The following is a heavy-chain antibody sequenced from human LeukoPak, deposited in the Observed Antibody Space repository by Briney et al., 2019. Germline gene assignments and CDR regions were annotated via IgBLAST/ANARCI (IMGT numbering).Heavy chain of an antibody. CDR3: ARGIAVAGQHFDY. V-gene: IGHV4-59*01. CDR1: GGSISSYY. J-gene: IGHJ4*02. Sequence: SETLSLTCTVSGGSISSYYWSWIRQPPGQGLEWIGYIYYSGSTNYNPSLKSRVTISVDTSKNQFSLKLSSVTAADTAVYYCARGIAVAGQHFDYWGQGTLVTVSS. D-gene: IGHD6-19*01. CDR2: IYYSGST.